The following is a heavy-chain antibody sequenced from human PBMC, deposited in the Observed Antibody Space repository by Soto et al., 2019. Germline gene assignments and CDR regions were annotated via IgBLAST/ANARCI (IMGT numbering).Heavy chain of an antibody. Sequence: ASVKVSCKASGYTFTSYDVNWVRQATGQALEWLGWMNPNRGNTGYVQQFQGRVTMTRNTSISTAYMELSSLRSGDTAVYYCARAGGITILGVVIKNYYYYGMDVWGQGATVTVSS. CDR3: ARAGGITILGVVIKNYYYYGMDV. D-gene: IGHD3-3*01. CDR2: MNPNRGNT. CDR1: GYTFTSYD. J-gene: IGHJ6*02. V-gene: IGHV1-8*01.